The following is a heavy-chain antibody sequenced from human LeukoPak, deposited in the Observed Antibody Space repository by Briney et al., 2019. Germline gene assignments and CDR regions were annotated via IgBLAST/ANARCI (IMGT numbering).Heavy chain of an antibody. CDR2: ISSSSSTI. J-gene: IGHJ5*02. D-gene: IGHD3-9*01. Sequence: GGSLRLSCAASGFTFSSYSMNWVRQAPGKGLEWVSYISSSSSTIYYADSVKGRFTISRDNAKNSLYLQMNSLRAEDTAVYYCAGALRYFDWLSTSPEYNWFDPWGQGTLVTVSP. CDR1: GFTFSSYS. V-gene: IGHV3-48*01. CDR3: AGALRYFDWLSTSPEYNWFDP.